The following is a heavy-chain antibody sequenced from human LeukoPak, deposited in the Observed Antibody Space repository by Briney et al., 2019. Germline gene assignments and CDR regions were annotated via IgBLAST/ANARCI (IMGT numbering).Heavy chain of an antibody. CDR3: ARGSSGYYYSPDY. Sequence: ASVKVSCKAFGYTFINYEINWVRQATGQGLEYMGWMNSNDGNTAYAQKFQGRVTMTRDTSTDTAYMELGSLTSDDTAVYYCARGSSGYYYSPDYWGQGTLVTVSS. CDR2: MNSNDGNT. V-gene: IGHV1-8*01. CDR1: GYTFINYE. D-gene: IGHD3-22*01. J-gene: IGHJ4*02.